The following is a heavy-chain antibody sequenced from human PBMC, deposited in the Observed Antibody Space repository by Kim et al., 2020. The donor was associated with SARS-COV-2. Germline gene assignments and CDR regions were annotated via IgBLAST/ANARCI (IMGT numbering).Heavy chain of an antibody. D-gene: IGHD4-4*01. CDR1: GFTFSSYA. CDR2: ISGSGGST. CDR3: AKDHGGDADDYSNYVRWFDP. V-gene: IGHV3-23*01. J-gene: IGHJ5*02. Sequence: GGSLRLSCAASGFTFSSYAMSWVRQAPGKGLEWVSAISGSGGSTYYADSVKGRFTISRDNSKNTLYLQMNSLRAEDTAVYYCAKDHGGDADDYSNYVRWFDPWGQGTLVTVSS.